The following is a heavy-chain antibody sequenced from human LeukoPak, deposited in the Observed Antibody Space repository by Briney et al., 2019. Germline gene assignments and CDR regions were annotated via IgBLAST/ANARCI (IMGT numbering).Heavy chain of an antibody. CDR3: TADLTVAANYYYYYMDV. D-gene: IGHD2-15*01. Sequence: PGGSLRLSCAASGFTFNNAWMSWVRQAPGEGLEWVGRIKSKTDGGTTDYAAPVKGRFTISRDDSKNTLYLQMNSLKTEDTAAYYCTADLTVAANYYYYYMDVWGTGTTVTVSS. J-gene: IGHJ6*03. CDR1: GFTFNNAW. V-gene: IGHV3-15*01. CDR2: IKSKTDGGTT.